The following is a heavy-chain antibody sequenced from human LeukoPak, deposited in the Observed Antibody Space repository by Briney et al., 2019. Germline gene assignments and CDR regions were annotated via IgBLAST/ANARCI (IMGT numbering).Heavy chain of an antibody. V-gene: IGHV1-69*04. Sequence: ASVKVSCKASGGTFSSYTNSWVRQAPGQGLEWMGRIIPILGIANYAQKFQGRVTITADKSTSTAYMELSSLRSEDTAVYYCARDGEYCSGGSCREYFQHWGQGTLVTVSS. CDR2: IIPILGIA. CDR3: ARDGEYCSGGSCREYFQH. D-gene: IGHD2-15*01. J-gene: IGHJ1*01. CDR1: GGTFSSYT.